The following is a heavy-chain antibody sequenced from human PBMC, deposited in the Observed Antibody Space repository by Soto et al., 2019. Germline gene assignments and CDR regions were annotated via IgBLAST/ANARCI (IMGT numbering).Heavy chain of an antibody. CDR3: ARDSERMVRGTPGAN. J-gene: IGHJ4*02. D-gene: IGHD3-10*01. CDR2: ISAYNGNT. V-gene: IGHV1-18*01. CDR1: GYTFTSYG. Sequence: QVQLVQSGAEVKKPGASVKVSCKASGYTFTSYGISWVRQAPGQGLEWMGWISAYNGNTNYAQKLQGRVTMTTDTSTSTAYMELRSLRSDDTAMYYCARDSERMVRGTPGANWGQGTLVTVSS.